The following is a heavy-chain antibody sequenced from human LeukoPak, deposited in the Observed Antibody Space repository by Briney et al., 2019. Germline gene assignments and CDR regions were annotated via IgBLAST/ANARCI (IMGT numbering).Heavy chain of an antibody. CDR1: GGSISSYY. J-gene: IGHJ4*02. D-gene: IGHD6-13*01. CDR2: IYYSGST. CDR3: ARRLAAAGSPWDY. V-gene: IGHV4-59*08. Sequence: SETLSLTCTVSGGSISSYYWSWIRQPPGKGLEWIGYIYYSGSTNYNPSLKSRVTISVDTSKNQFSLKLSSVTAADTAVYYCARRLAAAGSPWDYWGQGTLVTVSS.